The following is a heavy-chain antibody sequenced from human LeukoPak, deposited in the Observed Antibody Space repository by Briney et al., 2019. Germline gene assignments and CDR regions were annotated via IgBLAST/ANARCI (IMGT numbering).Heavy chain of an antibody. Sequence: GGSLRLSCAASGFTFSSYAMSWVRQAPGKGLEWVSAISGSGGSTYYADSVKGRFTISRDNSKNTLYLQMNSLRAEDTAVYYCAVSPPRFLEWLSLDYWGQGTLVTVSS. J-gene: IGHJ4*02. CDR3: AVSPPRFLEWLSLDY. D-gene: IGHD3-3*01. V-gene: IGHV3-23*01. CDR1: GFTFSSYA. CDR2: ISGSGGST.